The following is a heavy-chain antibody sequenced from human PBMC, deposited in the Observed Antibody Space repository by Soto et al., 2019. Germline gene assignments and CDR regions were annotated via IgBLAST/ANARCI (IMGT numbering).Heavy chain of an antibody. CDR2: IWYDGSNK. V-gene: IGHV3-33*01. Sequence: PGGSLRLSCAASGFTFSSYGMHWVRQAPGKGLEWVAVIWYDGSNKYYADSVKGRFTISRDNSKNTLYLQMNSLRAEDTAVYYCERDSSISVAMDAFDIWGQGTMVTVSS. D-gene: IGHD5-12*01. J-gene: IGHJ3*02. CDR1: GFTFSSYG. CDR3: ERDSSISVAMDAFDI.